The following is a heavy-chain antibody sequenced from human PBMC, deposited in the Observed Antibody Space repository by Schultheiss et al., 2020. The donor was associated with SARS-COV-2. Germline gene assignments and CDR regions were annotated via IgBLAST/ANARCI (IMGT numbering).Heavy chain of an antibody. D-gene: IGHD2-2*01. Sequence: SETLSLTCTVSGGSISSYYWSWIRQPPGKGLEWIGYIYYSGSTNYNPSLKSRVTISADTSKNHFSLKLRSVTAADTAVYYCARDGRLGRTSLGYWGQGTPVTVSS. CDR3: ARDGRLGRTSLGY. J-gene: IGHJ4*02. CDR2: IYYSGST. CDR1: GGSISSYY. V-gene: IGHV4-59*12.